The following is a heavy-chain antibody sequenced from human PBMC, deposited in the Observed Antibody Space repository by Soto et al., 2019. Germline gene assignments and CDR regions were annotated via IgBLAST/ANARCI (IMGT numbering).Heavy chain of an antibody. CDR3: VCFECGRTAVVTAMEANDY. D-gene: IGHD2-21*02. V-gene: IGHV3-74*01. J-gene: IGHJ4*02. Sequence: GGSLRLSCAASGFTFSNYWMHWVRQSPGKGLVWVSRINSDETITSYADSVKGRFTISRDNAKNTLYLQMSSLRVEDTALYYCVCFECGRTAVVTAMEANDYWGQGTLVTVSS. CDR2: INSDETIT. CDR1: GFTFSNYW.